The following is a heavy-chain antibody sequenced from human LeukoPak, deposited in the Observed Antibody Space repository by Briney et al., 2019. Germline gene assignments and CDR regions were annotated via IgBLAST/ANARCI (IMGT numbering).Heavy chain of an antibody. Sequence: GGSLRLSCTASGFTISGIHMNWVRQAPGKGLDWVSGLYAGGSTYYAGSVTGRFTISRDDSKNTLYLQMTGLRVDDTAIYYCVRGNGNVGGRLDLWGQGAWVIVSS. CDR2: LYAGGST. CDR1: GFTISGIH. V-gene: IGHV3-66*01. J-gene: IGHJ5*02. CDR3: VRGNGNVGGRLDL. D-gene: IGHD1-1*01.